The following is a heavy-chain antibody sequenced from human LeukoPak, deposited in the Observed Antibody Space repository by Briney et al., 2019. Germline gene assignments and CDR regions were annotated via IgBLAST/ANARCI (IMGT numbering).Heavy chain of an antibody. CDR2: ISSSGSTI. J-gene: IGHJ4*02. Sequence: GGSLRLSCAASGFTFSSYEMNWVRQAPGKGLEWVSYISSSGSTIYYADSVKGRFTISRDNAKNSLYLPMNSLRAEDTAVYYCARDPRIAVAGTGGWGQGTLVTVSS. D-gene: IGHD6-19*01. CDR3: ARDPRIAVAGTGG. V-gene: IGHV3-48*03. CDR1: GFTFSSYE.